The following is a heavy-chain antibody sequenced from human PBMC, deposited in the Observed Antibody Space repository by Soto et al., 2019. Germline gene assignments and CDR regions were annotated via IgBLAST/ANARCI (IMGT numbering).Heavy chain of an antibody. CDR1: GGSISSYY. D-gene: IGHD3-9*01. J-gene: IGHJ4*02. CDR3: ARITDYDILTGYGN. CDR2: IYYSGST. Sequence: SETLSLTCTVSGGSISSYYWSWIRQPPGKGLEWIGYIYYSGSTNYNPSLKSRVTISVDTSKNQFSLKLSSVTAADTAVYYCARITDYDILTGYGNWGQGTLVTV. V-gene: IGHV4-59*08.